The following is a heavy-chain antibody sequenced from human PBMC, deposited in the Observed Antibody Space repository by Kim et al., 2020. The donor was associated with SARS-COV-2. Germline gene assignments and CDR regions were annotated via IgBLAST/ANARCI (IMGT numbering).Heavy chain of an antibody. Sequence: GGSLRLSCAASGFTFSSYAMSWIRQAPGKGLEWVAVISYYGSNKYYADSVKGRFTTSRDNSKNTLYLQMNSLRAEDTAVYYCAREWVWEPGMELDAFDIWGQGTLVTASS. J-gene: IGHJ3*02. CDR3: AREWVWEPGMELDAFDI. V-gene: IGHV3-30-3*01. D-gene: IGHD1-26*01. CDR2: ISYYGSNK. CDR1: GFTFSSYA.